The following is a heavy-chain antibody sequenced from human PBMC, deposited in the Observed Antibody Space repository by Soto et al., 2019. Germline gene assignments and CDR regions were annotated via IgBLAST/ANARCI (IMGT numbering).Heavy chain of an antibody. CDR2: LIPIFETT. CDR1: GSTFTTYA. V-gene: IGHV1-69*06. J-gene: IGHJ3*01. CDR3: VTNDHYDSSASHDGFDG. Sequence: QVQLVQSGAEERSPGSSVKVSCKASGSTFTTYAINWVRQAPGQGLKWMGGLIPIFETTNFAQEFRGRVTLTDDKPTGAVYLELSSLRSADTALYYCVTNDHYDSSASHDGFDGWGPVNMGTVSS. D-gene: IGHD3-22*01.